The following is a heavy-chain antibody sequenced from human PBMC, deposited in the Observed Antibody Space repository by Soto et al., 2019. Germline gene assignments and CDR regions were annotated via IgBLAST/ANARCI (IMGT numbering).Heavy chain of an antibody. CDR3: ARDFGGP. CDR1: GFTFSSYW. D-gene: IGHD1-26*01. J-gene: IGHJ5*02. Sequence: GGSLRLSCTASGFTFSSYWMNWVRQAPGKGLEWVGNIKEDGSEKFYVDSVKGRFTISRDNAKNSLYLDMNSLRVEDTAIYFCARDFGGPWGQGTLVTVSS. V-gene: IGHV3-7*05. CDR2: IKEDGSEK.